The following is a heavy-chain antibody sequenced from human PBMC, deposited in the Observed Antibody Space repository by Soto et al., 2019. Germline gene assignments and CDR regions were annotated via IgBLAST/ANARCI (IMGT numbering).Heavy chain of an antibody. CDR1: GLFFENFG. V-gene: IGHV3-23*01. CDR2: ISGGGFKK. CDR3: AKNQGVELVPLATVDWFDP. Sequence: GFLSLSGAAAGLFFENFGMSWVRQAPGKGLEWISSISGGGFKKYYADSVKGRFTISRDNSKSTVYLELNNLSAEDTAVYHCAKNQGVELVPLATVDWFDPWGQGSVVTVSS. J-gene: IGHJ5*02. D-gene: IGHD5-12*01.